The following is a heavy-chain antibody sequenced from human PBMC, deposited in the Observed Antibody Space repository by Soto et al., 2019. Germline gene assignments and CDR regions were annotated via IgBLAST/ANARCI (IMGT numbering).Heavy chain of an antibody. V-gene: IGHV1-69*08. Sequence: QVQLVQSGAEVKKPGSSVNVSCKASGGTFSSYTISWVRQAPGQGLEWMGRIIPILGIANYAQKFQGRVTITADKSTSTAYMELSSLRSEDTAVYYCARDWNDAGDAFDIWGQGTMVTVSS. CDR1: GGTFSSYT. CDR2: IIPILGIA. J-gene: IGHJ3*02. CDR3: ARDWNDAGDAFDI. D-gene: IGHD1-1*01.